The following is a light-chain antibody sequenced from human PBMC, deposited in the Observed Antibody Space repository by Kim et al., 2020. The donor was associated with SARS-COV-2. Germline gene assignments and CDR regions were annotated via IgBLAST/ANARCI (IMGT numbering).Light chain of an antibody. CDR3: CSYAGSYTPVV. CDR1: SSEVGGYNY. V-gene: IGLV2-11*01. J-gene: IGLJ2*01. Sequence: QSVTVSCTGTSSEVGGYNYVSWYQQHPGKAPKLMIYDVSKRPSGVPDRFSGSKSGNTASLTISGLQAEDEADYYCCSYAGSYTPVVFGGGTQLTVL. CDR2: DVS.